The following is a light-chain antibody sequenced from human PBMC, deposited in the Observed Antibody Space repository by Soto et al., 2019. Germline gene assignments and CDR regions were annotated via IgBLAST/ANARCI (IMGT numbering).Light chain of an antibody. V-gene: IGLV2-14*01. J-gene: IGLJ1*01. CDR3: SSYTSSSTLYV. CDR2: DVS. CDR1: SSDVGGYNY. Sequence: QSALTQPASVSGSPGQSITISCTGTSSDVGGYNYASWYQQHPGKAPKLMIYDVSNRPSGVSNSFSGSKSGKTVTLNIHGLQAEDEADYYCSSYTSSSTLYVFGTGTKVTVL.